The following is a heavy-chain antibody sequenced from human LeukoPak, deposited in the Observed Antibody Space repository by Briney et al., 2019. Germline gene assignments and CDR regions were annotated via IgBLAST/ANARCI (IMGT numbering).Heavy chain of an antibody. V-gene: IGHV3-7*01. CDR1: GFTFSSYW. J-gene: IGHJ4*02. CDR3: ARDRSIGTYYTFDH. D-gene: IGHD1-26*01. Sequence: GGSLRLSCAASGFTFSSYWMSWVRQAPGKGLEWVANIKQDGSEKYYVDSVKGRFTISRDNAKNSLYLQMNSLRAEDTAVYYCARDRSIGTYYTFDHWGQGTLVTVSS. CDR2: IKQDGSEK.